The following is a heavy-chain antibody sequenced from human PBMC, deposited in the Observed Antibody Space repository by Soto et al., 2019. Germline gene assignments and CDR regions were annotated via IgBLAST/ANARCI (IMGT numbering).Heavy chain of an antibody. CDR3: AKNTWGPATHGNAIFDY. Sequence: LRLSCAASGFTFSSYGMHWVRHAPGKGLEWVAVISYDGSNRYYADSVKGRFTTSRDNSKNTLYLQMNSLRAEDTAVYYCAKNTWGPATHGNAIFDYWGQGTLVTVSS. J-gene: IGHJ4*02. CDR1: GFTFSSYG. V-gene: IGHV3-30*18. D-gene: IGHD2-15*01. CDR2: ISYDGSNR.